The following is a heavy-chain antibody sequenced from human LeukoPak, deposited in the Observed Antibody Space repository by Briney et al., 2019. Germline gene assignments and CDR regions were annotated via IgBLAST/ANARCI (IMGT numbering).Heavy chain of an antibody. J-gene: IGHJ2*01. D-gene: IGHD2-15*01. Sequence: SETLSLTCTVSGGSISSYYWSWIRQLPGKGLEWIGYIYYSGSTNYNPSLKSRVTISVDTSKNQFSLKLSSVTAADTAVYYCARHELVVVAASKGYWYFDLWGRGTLVTVSS. CDR2: IYYSGST. CDR3: ARHELVVVAASKGYWYFDL. V-gene: IGHV4-59*08. CDR1: GGSISSYY.